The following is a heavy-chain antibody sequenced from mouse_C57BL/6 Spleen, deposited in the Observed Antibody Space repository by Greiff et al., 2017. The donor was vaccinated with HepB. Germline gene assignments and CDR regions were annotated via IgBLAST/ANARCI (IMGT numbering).Heavy chain of an antibody. V-gene: IGHV5-17*01. CDR3: ARRDEGYVFDY. D-gene: IGHD2-3*01. J-gene: IGHJ2*01. Sequence: EVKLMESGGGLVKPGGSLKLSCAASGFTFSDYGMHWVRQAPEKGLEWVAYISSGSSTIYYADKVKGRFTISRDNAKNTLFLQMTSLRSEDSSMYYCARRDEGYVFDYWGQGTTLTVSS. CDR2: ISSGSSTI. CDR1: GFTFSDYG.